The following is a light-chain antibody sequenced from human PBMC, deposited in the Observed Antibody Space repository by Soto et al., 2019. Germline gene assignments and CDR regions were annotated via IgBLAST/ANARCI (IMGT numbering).Light chain of an antibody. V-gene: IGKV3-15*01. CDR2: DAT. Sequence: EVVMTQSPATLSVSPGERATLSCKASQSVRNNLVWYLQKPGQAPRPIIYDATTRATGIPVRFSGSGSGTEFTLTISSLQSEDVGVYYCQKYDHWPPKTFGGGTKVDIK. CDR1: QSVRNN. J-gene: IGKJ4*01. CDR3: QKYDHWPPKT.